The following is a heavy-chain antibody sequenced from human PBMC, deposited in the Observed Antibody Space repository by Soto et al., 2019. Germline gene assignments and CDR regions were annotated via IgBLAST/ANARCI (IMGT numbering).Heavy chain of an antibody. CDR2: IIPIFGTA. D-gene: IGHD5-18*01. V-gene: IGHV1-69*13. CDR3: ARVTAPLGYSYCMDV. CDR1: GGTFSSYA. J-gene: IGHJ6*02. Sequence: SVKVSCKASGGTFSSYAISWVRQAPGQGLEWMGGIIPIFGTANYAQKFQGRVTITADESTSTAYMELSSLRSEDTAVYYCARVTAPLGYSYCMDVWGQGTTVTVSS.